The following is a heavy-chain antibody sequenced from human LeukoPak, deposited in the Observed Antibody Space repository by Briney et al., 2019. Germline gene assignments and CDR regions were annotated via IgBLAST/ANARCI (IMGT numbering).Heavy chain of an antibody. V-gene: IGHV3-23*01. CDR1: GFTFSSFA. D-gene: IGHD3-22*01. Sequence: GESLRLSCAGSGFTFSSFAMIWVRQAPGKGLEWVSGISGSGGDTYYADSVKGRFTVSRDNSKSTLYLQMTSLSVEDTAVYYCAKVRYDSTGYYYTYFYYGMDVWSQGTTVTVSS. CDR2: ISGSGGDT. J-gene: IGHJ6*02. CDR3: AKVRYDSTGYYYTYFYYGMDV.